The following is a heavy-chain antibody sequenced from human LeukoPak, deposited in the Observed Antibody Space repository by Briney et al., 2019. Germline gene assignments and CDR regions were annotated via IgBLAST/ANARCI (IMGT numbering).Heavy chain of an antibody. D-gene: IGHD6-6*01. J-gene: IGHJ4*02. CDR1: GYTFTSYA. CDR3: ARVLYSSSSGSLGY. V-gene: IGHV1-2*02. CDR2: INPSSGGT. Sequence: ASVKVSCKASGYTFTSYAMHWVRQAPGQRLEWMGWINPSSGGTNYAQKFQGRVTMTRDTSISTAYMELSRLRSDDTAVYYCARVLYSSSSGSLGYWGQGTLVTVSS.